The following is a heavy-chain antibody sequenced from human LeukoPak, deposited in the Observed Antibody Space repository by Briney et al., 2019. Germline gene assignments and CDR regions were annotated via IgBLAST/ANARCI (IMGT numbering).Heavy chain of an antibody. V-gene: IGHV4-34*01. CDR2: INHSGST. Sequence: SETLSLTCAVYGGSFSGYYWSWIRQPPGKGLEWIGEINHSGSTNYNPSLKSRVTISVDTSKSQFSLKLSSVTAADTAVYYCASRDILASQFDYWGQGTLVTVSS. J-gene: IGHJ4*02. CDR3: ASRDILASQFDY. CDR1: GGSFSGYY. D-gene: IGHD3-9*01.